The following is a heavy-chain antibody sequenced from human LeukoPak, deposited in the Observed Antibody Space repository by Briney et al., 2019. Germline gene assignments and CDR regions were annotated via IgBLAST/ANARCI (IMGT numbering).Heavy chain of an antibody. CDR3: ASRVAVAGTSYFDY. CDR1: GGSISSSSYY. CDR2: IYYSGST. V-gene: IGHV4-39*07. D-gene: IGHD6-19*01. Sequence: PSETLSLTCTVSGGSISSSSYYWGWIRQPPGKGLDWIGSIYYSGSTYYNPSLKSRVTISVDTSKNQFSLKLSSVTAADTAVYYCASRVAVAGTSYFDYWGQGTLVTVSS. J-gene: IGHJ4*02.